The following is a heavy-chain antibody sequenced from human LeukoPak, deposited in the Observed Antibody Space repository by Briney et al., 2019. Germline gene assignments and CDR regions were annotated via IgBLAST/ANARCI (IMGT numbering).Heavy chain of an antibody. CDR2: INAGNGNT. CDR3: ARQKYDFWSGYYTKHYYYYGMDV. J-gene: IGHJ6*02. CDR1: GYTFTAYC. Sequence: ASVKVSCKASGYTFTAYCMHWVRQAPGQRLEWMGWINAGNGNTKYSQKFQGRVTITRDTSASTAYMELSSLRSEDTAVYYCARQKYDFWSGYYTKHYYYYGMDVWGQGTTVTVPS. V-gene: IGHV1-3*01. D-gene: IGHD3-3*01.